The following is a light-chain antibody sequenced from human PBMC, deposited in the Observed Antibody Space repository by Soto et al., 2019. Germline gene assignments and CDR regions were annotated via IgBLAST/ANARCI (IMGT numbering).Light chain of an antibody. CDR1: QDVGKH. V-gene: IGKV1-33*01. J-gene: IGKJ4*01. CDR3: HQYDNLPQLT. CDR2: EAS. Sequence: DIQMTQSPSSLSASVGDRVTISCQASQDVGKHLNWYQQRPGKAPKILIYEASNRETGVPSRFSASGSGTNFTFSSISLQPEDIGKYYCHQYDNLPQLTFGAGTKGEI.